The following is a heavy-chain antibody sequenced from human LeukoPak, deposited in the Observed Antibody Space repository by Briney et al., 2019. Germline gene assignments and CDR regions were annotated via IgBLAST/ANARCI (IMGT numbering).Heavy chain of an antibody. Sequence: GASVKVSCKASGYTFTSYYMHWVRQAPGQGLEWMGIINPSGGSTSYAQKFQGRVTMTRDTSTSTVYMELSSLRSEDTAVYYCARVGVPAVASNWFDPWGQGTLVTVPS. D-gene: IGHD2-2*01. CDR1: GYTFTSYY. J-gene: IGHJ5*02. CDR3: ARVGVPAVASNWFDP. CDR2: INPSGGST. V-gene: IGHV1-46*01.